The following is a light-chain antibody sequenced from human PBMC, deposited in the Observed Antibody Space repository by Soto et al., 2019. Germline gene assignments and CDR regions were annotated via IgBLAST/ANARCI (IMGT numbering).Light chain of an antibody. V-gene: IGKV3-20*01. CDR1: QSVRSTY. CDR3: QQYGSSPVT. CDR2: GAS. J-gene: IGKJ2*01. Sequence: EIVLTQSPGTLSLSPGERATLSCRASQSVRSTYIAWYQQRPGQTPRLLIYGASNRVTGTPDRFGGSGSGTDFTLTINRLEPEDFAVYYCQQYGSSPVTFGQGTKLEIK.